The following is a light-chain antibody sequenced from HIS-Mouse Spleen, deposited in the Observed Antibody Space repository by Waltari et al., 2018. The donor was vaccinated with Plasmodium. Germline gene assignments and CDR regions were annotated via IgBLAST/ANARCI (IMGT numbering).Light chain of an antibody. J-gene: IGKJ2*01. CDR3: QQYDNLPYT. CDR2: DAS. V-gene: IGKV1-33*01. CDR1: QDISNY. Sequence: DIQMTQSPSSLSASVGDRVTITCPASQDISNYLNWYQQKPGKAPKLLIYDASNLETGGPSRFSGSRSGTDFTFTISNLQTEDSATYYCQQYDNLPYTFGQGTKLEIK.